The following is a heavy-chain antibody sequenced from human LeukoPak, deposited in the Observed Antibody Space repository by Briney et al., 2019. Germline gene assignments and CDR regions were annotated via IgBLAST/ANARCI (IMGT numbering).Heavy chain of an antibody. V-gene: IGHV3-23*01. CDR1: GCTFASHS. Sequence: GGSLRLSCTASGCTFASHSMTWVRQAPGKGLEWVSAITTSGDNTYYAESVRGRFTISRDNSKNTLSLQMNSLRVEDTAVYYCARDLPGLVWFGNWGQGSLVTVSS. CDR2: ITTSGDNT. J-gene: IGHJ4*02. CDR3: ARDLPGLVWFGN. D-gene: IGHD3-10*01.